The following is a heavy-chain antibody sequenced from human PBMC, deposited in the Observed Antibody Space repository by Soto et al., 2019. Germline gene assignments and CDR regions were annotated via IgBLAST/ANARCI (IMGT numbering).Heavy chain of an antibody. Sequence: SETRSLTCTVSGDSISTSGYYWGWVRQPPGKGLEWVGTIYYSGSTYYNPSLKSRVTISIHTSEYQFSLKLTSVTAADTAVYYCASLCGVVAASDFYYCCQGTLVTVSS. J-gene: IGHJ4*02. CDR2: IYYSGST. CDR3: ASLCGVVAASDFYY. D-gene: IGHD2-15*01. CDR1: GDSISTSGYY. V-gene: IGHV4-39*01.